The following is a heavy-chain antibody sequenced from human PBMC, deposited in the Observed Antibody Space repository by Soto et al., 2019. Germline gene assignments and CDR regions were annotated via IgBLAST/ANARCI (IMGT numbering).Heavy chain of an antibody. CDR3: ASGDGDRYDGNGYLGRH. Sequence: EVQLVESGGGLVQPGESLTLSCAASGFTFSSYWMHWVRQAPGKGLVWVSRIKSDGSGTYYADFVKGRLTISRDNAKNALYLQMTSLRVEDTAVYFCASGDGDRYDGNGYLGRHWGQGTLVTVSS. V-gene: IGHV3-74*01. CDR1: GFTFSSYW. D-gene: IGHD3-22*01. CDR2: IKSDGSGT. J-gene: IGHJ4*02.